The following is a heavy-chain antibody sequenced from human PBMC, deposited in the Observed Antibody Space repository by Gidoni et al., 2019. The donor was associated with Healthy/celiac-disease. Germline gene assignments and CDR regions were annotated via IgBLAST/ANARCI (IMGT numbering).Heavy chain of an antibody. V-gene: IGHV4-39*01. CDR3: ASLLRDCSSTSCYYVDY. J-gene: IGHJ4*02. D-gene: IGHD2-2*01. CDR2: IYYSGST. CDR1: GGSISSSSYY. Sequence: QLQLQESGPGLVKPSETLSLTCTVSGGSISSSSYYWGWIRQPQGKGLEWIGSIYYSGSTYYNPSLKSRVTISVDTSKNQFSLKLSSVTAADTAVYYCASLLRDCSSTSCYYVDYWGQGTLVTVSS.